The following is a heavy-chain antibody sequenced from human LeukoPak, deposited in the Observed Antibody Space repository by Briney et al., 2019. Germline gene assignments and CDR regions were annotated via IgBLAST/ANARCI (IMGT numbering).Heavy chain of an antibody. CDR1: GFTFSSYA. D-gene: IGHD6-13*01. J-gene: IGHJ5*02. Sequence: PGGSLRLSCAASGFTFSSYAMSWVRQATGKGLEWFSAISGSGGSTYYADSVKGRFTISRDNSKNTLYLQMNSLRAEDTAVYYCAKSGTTSAADNNWFDPWGQGTLVTVSS. CDR2: ISGSGGST. CDR3: AKSGTTSAADNNWFDP. V-gene: IGHV3-23*01.